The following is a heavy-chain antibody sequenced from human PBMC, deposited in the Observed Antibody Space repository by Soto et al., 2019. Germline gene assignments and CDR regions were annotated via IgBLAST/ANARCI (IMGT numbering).Heavy chain of an antibody. CDR2: MNPINGAA. CDR1: GYDFTAYD. J-gene: IGHJ6*04. V-gene: IGHV1-8*02. Sequence: ASVKLSCKASGYDFTAYDINWVRQASGQGLEWMGWMNPINGAAGSARRFQGRVSMTRNTATGTAYLELTSLRSDDTAVYYCGRGPSPRAPAGGTPYYYAVDVWGKGTKVTVSS. D-gene: IGHD6-13*01. CDR3: GRGPSPRAPAGGTPYYYAVDV.